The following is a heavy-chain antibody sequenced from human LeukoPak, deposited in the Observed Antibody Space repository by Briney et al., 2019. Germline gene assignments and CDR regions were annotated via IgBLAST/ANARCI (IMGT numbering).Heavy chain of an antibody. CDR2: ISSDGSNK. Sequence: PGGSLTLSCAASGFTFIPYDMHWVRQAPGKGLEGVAVISSDGSNKHYADSVKGRFTISRDNSKNTLYLQMNSLRAEDTAVYYCAKGYYDRSNLFDYWGQGTLVTVSS. CDR1: GFTFIPYD. CDR3: AKGYYDRSNLFDY. J-gene: IGHJ4*02. V-gene: IGHV3-30*18. D-gene: IGHD3-22*01.